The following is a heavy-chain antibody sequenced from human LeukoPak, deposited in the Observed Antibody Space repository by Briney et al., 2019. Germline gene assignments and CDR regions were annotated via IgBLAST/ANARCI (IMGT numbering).Heavy chain of an antibody. CDR1: GGSISYY. Sequence: SETLSLTCTVSGGSISYYWSWIRQPPGKGLEWIGYIYYSGSTNYNPSLKSRVTISVDTSKNQFSLKLSSVTAADTAVYYCARATSDSSGYYYFDYWGQGTPVTVSS. CDR3: ARATSDSSGYYYFDY. CDR2: IYYSGST. V-gene: IGHV4-59*01. J-gene: IGHJ4*02. D-gene: IGHD3-22*01.